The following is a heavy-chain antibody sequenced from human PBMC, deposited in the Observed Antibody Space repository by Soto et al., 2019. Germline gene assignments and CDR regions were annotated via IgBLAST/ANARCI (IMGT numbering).Heavy chain of an antibody. J-gene: IGHJ4*02. CDR2: IYYSGST. Sequence: QVQLQESGPGLVKPSQTLSLTCTVSGGSISSGGYYWSCIRQHPGKGLEWIWYIYYSGSTYYNPSLKSRVNISVDTSKNQFALKLSSVTAADTAVYYCARRIRYYFDYWGQGTLVTVSS. CDR1: GGSISSGGYY. V-gene: IGHV4-31*03. CDR3: ARRIRYYFDY. D-gene: IGHD3-3*01.